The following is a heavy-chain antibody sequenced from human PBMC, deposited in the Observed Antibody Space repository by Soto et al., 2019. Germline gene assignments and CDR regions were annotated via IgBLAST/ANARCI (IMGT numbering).Heavy chain of an antibody. CDR1: GFTFSSCA. CDR2: ISGSGGGS. D-gene: IGHD3-22*01. V-gene: IGHV3-23*01. J-gene: IGHJ4*02. CDR3: AKDRSRSYGSGYPLGYFDY. Sequence: GGSLRLSCAASGFTFSSCAMSWVRQAPGKGLEWVSGISGSGGGSYYADSVEGRFTISRDNSKNTLYLQMNSLRAEDTAIYYCAKDRSRSYGSGYPLGYFDYWGQGTLVTVSS.